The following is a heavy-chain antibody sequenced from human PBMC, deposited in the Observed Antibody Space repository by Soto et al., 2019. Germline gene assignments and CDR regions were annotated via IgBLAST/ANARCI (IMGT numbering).Heavy chain of an antibody. J-gene: IGHJ6*02. CDR2: ISGGGGTT. V-gene: IGHV3-23*01. CDR3: ARGPRAPPPHDYGMDV. Sequence: EVQLLESGGGLVQPGGSLRLSCAASGFTFSSHVMNWVRQAPGKGLEWVAAISGGGGTTYYGDSVEGRFTMSRDNSKNTRYLQINGLGAEDTAVYYCARGPRAPPPHDYGMDVWGQGTTVTVSS. CDR1: GFTFSSHV.